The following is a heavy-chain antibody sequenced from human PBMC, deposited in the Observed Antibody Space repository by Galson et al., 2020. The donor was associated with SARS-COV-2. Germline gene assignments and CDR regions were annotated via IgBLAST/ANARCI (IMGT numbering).Heavy chain of an antibody. CDR3: ANEWAISMVRGSKPYDMDV. J-gene: IGHJ6*02. CDR1: GSMFSKYA. CDR2: ISGSGGAT. V-gene: IGHV3-23*01. Sequence: TGGSLRLSCVSSGSMFSKYAMSWVRQAPGKGLEWVSAISGSGGATYYADSLKGRFTISRDNSKNTLFLQMNGLRAEDTAVYYCANEWAISMVRGSKPYDMDVWGQGTTVTVSS. D-gene: IGHD3-10*01.